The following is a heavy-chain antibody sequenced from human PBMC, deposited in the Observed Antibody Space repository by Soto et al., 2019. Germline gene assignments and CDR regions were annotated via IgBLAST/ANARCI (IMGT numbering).Heavy chain of an antibody. J-gene: IGHJ6*02. D-gene: IGHD2-2*01. V-gene: IGHV1-69*01. CDR2: IIPIFGTA. CDR3: AGSIPLGYCSSTSCYGYGMDV. Sequence: QVQLVQSGAEVKKPGSSVKVSCKASGGTFSSYAISWVRQAPGQGLEWMGGIIPIFGTANYAQKFQGRVTITADESTSRAYLALSSLRSEDTAVYYCAGSIPLGYCSSTSCYGYGMDVWGQGTTVTVSS. CDR1: GGTFSSYA.